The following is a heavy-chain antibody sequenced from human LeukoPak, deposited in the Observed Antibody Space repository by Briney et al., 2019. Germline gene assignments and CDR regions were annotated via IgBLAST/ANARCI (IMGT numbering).Heavy chain of an antibody. V-gene: IGHV4-59*08. CDR3: ARGGGRPESPYSD. CDR2: IHYTGST. D-gene: IGHD4-11*01. Sequence: PSETLSLTCTVSGGSINSYYWSWIRQPPGKGLECIGYIHYTGSTNYNPSLKSRVTISVDTSKNQFSLKLTSVSAADTAVYFCARGGGRPESPYSDWGQGTLVIVSS. CDR1: GGSINSYY. J-gene: IGHJ4*02.